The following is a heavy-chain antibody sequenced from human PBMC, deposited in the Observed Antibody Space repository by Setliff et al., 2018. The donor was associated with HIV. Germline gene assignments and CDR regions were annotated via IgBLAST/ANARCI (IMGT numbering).Heavy chain of an antibody. D-gene: IGHD3-22*01. J-gene: IGHJ4*02. V-gene: IGHV3-21*01. Sequence: ASVKVSCKASGGTFSSYSMNWVRQAPGKGLEWVSPISSSSSYIYYADSVKGRFTISRDNAKNSLYLQMNSLRAEDTAVYYCARVVGAYYDSSGYYYSYYFDYWGQGTLVTVSS. CDR3: ARVVGAYYDSSGYYYSYYFDY. CDR1: GGTFSSYS. CDR2: ISSSSSYI.